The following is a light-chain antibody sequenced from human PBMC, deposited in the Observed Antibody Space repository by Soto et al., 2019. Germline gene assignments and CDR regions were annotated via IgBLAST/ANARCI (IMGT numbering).Light chain of an antibody. CDR2: AAS. CDR1: QSISSY. CDR3: QQSYNLPRT. J-gene: IGKJ2*01. V-gene: IGKV1-39*01. Sequence: DVQMTQSPSSLSASVGDKVTITCRASQSISSYLNWYQQKPGKAPKLLIYAASSLQSGVPSRFSGSGSGTDFTLTVSSLQPEDFATYYCQQSYNLPRTFGQGIKLEIK.